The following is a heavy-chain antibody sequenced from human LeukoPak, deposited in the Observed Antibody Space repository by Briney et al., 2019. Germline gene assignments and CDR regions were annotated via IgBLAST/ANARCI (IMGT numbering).Heavy chain of an antibody. J-gene: IGHJ4*01. CDR1: GFTFDDYP. V-gene: IGHV3-43*01. D-gene: IGHD2-2*01. Sequence: GGSLRLSCAASGFTFDDYPMHWVRQTPKKGLEWVSLITWDGAVTHYADSVKCRFTISRDNSKNSLYLQMNSLRVEDTALYYCVKDMSEGPHTSSLQYWGHGTPVTVSS. CDR3: VKDMSEGPHTSSLQY. CDR2: ITWDGAVT.